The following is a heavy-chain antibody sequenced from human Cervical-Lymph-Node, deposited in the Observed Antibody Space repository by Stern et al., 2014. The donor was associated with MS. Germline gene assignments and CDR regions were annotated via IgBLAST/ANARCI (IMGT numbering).Heavy chain of an antibody. Sequence: VQLVQSGGGLVKPGGSLRLSCAASGFTFSDYYMNWIRQAPGQGLEWVSHITSSGSSIYYADSVRGRFTISRDNAKNSLYLQMNSLRAEDTAVYYCARAWGKGRAPDYWGQGTLVIVSS. J-gene: IGHJ4*02. CDR3: ARAWGKGRAPDY. CDR2: ITSSGSSI. V-gene: IGHV3-11*01. CDR1: GFTFSDYY. D-gene: IGHD3-16*01.